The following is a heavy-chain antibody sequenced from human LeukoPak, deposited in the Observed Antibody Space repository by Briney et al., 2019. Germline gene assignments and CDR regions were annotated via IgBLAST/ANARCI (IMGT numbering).Heavy chain of an antibody. Sequence: ASVKVSCKASGYTFTGYYMHWVRQAPGQVLEWMGWINPNSGGTNYAQKFQGRVTMTRDTSISTAYMELSRLRSDDTAVYYCARASSPLWFGESNYFDYWGQGTLVTVSS. CDR3: ARASSPLWFGESNYFDY. J-gene: IGHJ4*02. V-gene: IGHV1-2*02. CDR2: INPNSGGT. D-gene: IGHD3-10*01. CDR1: GYTFTGYY.